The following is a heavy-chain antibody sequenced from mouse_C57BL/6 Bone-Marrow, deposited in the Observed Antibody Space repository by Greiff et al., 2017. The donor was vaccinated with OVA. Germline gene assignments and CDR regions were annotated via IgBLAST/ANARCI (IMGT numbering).Heavy chain of an antibody. CDR3: ARPGYYGSTHFDY. Sequence: QVQLQQPGAELVRPGSSVKLSCKASGYTFTSYWMDWVKQRPGQGLEWIGNIYPSDSETHYNQKFKDKATLTVDKSSSTAYMQLSSLTSEDFAVYYCARPGYYGSTHFDYWGQGTTLTVSS. D-gene: IGHD1-1*01. CDR2: IYPSDSET. CDR1: GYTFTSYW. V-gene: IGHV1-61*01. J-gene: IGHJ2*01.